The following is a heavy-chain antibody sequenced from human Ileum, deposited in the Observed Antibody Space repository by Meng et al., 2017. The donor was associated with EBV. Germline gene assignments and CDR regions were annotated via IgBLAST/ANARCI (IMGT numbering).Heavy chain of an antibody. J-gene: IGHJ4*02. D-gene: IGHD6-19*01. V-gene: IGHV2-5*02. CDR1: GFSLSTNGVG. CDR3: VHRWGGNGWGPFDY. Sequence: TSEGFCPKLGKPNPTPPLACPFLGFSLSTNGVGGGWIRQPPGKALEWLALIYWDDDKRYRPSLQNRLTITKDTSKNQVVFTVTNMDPVDTAKYYCVHRWGGNGWGPFDYWGQGTLVTVSS. CDR2: IYWDDDK.